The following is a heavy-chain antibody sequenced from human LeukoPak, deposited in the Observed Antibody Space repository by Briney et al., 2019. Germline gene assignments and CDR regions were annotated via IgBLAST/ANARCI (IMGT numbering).Heavy chain of an antibody. Sequence: GGSLRLSCSPSGFTFSSHWMHWLRQPRGEGRVWGSRIDNGGGLTTPAAHVKRRFTISSDKAKTPLYLHMCSLRAHDRAVFYCASIGGAVASISGYYWGQGTLVTVSS. CDR1: GFTFSSHW. J-gene: IGHJ4*02. CDR2: IDNGGGLT. D-gene: IGHD1-14*01. CDR3: ASIGGAVASISGYY. V-gene: IGHV3-74*01.